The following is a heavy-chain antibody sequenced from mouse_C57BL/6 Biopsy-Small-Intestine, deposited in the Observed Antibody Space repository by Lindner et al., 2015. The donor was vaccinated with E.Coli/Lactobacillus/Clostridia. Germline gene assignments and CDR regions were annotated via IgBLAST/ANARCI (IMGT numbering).Heavy chain of an antibody. V-gene: IGHV1-18*01. D-gene: IGHD3-3*01. CDR3: ARAAGRTLYFDY. J-gene: IGHJ2*01. Sequence: VQLQESGAELVKPGASVKIPCKASGYTFTDYNMDWVKQSHGKSLEWIGDINPNNGGTIYNQKFKGKATLTVDKSSSTAYMELRSLTSEDSAVYYCARAAGRTLYFDYWGQGTTLTVSS. CDR2: INPNNGGT. CDR1: GYTFTDYN.